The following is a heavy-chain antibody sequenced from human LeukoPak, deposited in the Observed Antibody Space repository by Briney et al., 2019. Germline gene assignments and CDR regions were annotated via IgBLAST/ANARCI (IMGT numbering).Heavy chain of an antibody. J-gene: IGHJ4*02. CDR1: GFTFNMYG. D-gene: IGHD2-2*01. V-gene: IGHV3-30*18. CDR3: AKAAYCTSTSCHFSGYAQRPLDS. CDR2: ISNDGTTK. Sequence: GRSLRLSCAASGFTFNMYGMNWVRRTPGKGLEWVGGISNDGTTKVYADSVKGRFTISRDSSENSMYLQMNSLRAEDTAVYYCAKAAYCTSTSCHFSGYAQRPLDSWGQGTLVTVSS.